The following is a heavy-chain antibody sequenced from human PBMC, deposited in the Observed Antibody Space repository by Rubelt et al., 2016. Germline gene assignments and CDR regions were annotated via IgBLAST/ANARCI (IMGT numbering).Heavy chain of an antibody. CDR2: VHHTGVT. CDR3: EDWHHATTHDF. CDR1: GFIVSSNY. Sequence: EGQLVESGGGLIQPGGSLRLSCAASGFIVSSNYISWARQSPGKWLGWVSIVHHTGVTYYPDSVQCRFTVSRDNTTNTLYVQMNNLRVDDTAIYYCEDWHHATTHDFWGQGTLVTVSS. D-gene: IGHD3/OR15-3a*01. V-gene: IGHV3-53*01. J-gene: IGHJ4*02.